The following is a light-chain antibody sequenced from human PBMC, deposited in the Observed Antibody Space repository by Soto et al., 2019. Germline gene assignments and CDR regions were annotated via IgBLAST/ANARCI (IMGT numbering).Light chain of an antibody. CDR2: DTN. Sequence: QSVLTQPPSVSAAPGQKVTICCYGRRCNIGNNYVSWYQQIPGTAPKLLISDTNKRPSGIPDRFSGSKSGTSATLCITGLQTGDEADYYCRTWDSSLSAYVFGTETKVTVL. V-gene: IGLV1-51*01. J-gene: IGLJ1*01. CDR3: RTWDSSLSAYV. CDR1: RCNIGNNY.